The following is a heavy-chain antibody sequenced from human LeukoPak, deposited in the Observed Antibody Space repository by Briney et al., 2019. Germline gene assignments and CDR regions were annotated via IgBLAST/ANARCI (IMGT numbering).Heavy chain of an antibody. V-gene: IGHV3-23*01. CDR1: GFTFSSYA. J-gene: IGHJ6*03. Sequence: GGSLRLSCAASGFTFSSYAMSWVRQAPGEGLEWVSAISGGGSSTYYADSVKGRFPLSRDNSKNTLYLQMHSLTAEDAAVYDCAKGSGRGYFYYIDVWGKGTMVTVSS. CDR2: ISGGGSST. D-gene: IGHD3-3*01. CDR3: AKGSGRGYFYYIDV.